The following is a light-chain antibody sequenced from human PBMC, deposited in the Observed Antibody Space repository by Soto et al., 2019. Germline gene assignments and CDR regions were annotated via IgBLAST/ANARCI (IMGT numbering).Light chain of an antibody. CDR1: SSDVGAYNY. CDR3: CAFTSGNTLI. Sequence: QSALTQPASVSGSPGQSITISCAGASSDVGAYNYVSWYQQRPGKAPKLIIYDVSDRPSGVSNRFSGSKSANTASLTISGLQAEDEADYYCCAFTSGNTLIFGGGTKLTVL. CDR2: DVS. J-gene: IGLJ2*01. V-gene: IGLV2-14*01.